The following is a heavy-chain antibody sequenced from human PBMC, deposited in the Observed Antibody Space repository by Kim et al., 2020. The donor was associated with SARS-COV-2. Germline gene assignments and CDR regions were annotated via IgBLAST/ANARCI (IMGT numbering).Heavy chain of an antibody. V-gene: IGHV1-2*06. Sequence: ASVKVSCKASGYTFTGYYMHWVRQAPGQGLEWMGRINPNSGGTNYAQKFQGRVTMTRDTSISTAYMELSRLRSDDTAVYYCARAGDFWSGYSQRDNWFDPCGQGTLVTVS. J-gene: IGHJ5*02. CDR3: ARAGDFWSGYSQRDNWFDP. D-gene: IGHD3-3*01. CDR1: GYTFTGYY. CDR2: INPNSGGT.